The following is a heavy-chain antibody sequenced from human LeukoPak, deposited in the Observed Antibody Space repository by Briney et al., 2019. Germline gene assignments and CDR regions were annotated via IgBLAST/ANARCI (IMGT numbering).Heavy chain of an antibody. CDR3: AREASGGYFDY. Sequence: ASVKVSCKASGYTFSSCYMHWVRQAPGQGLEWVGLINPTGDSTNYAQNFRGRVTMTRDTSTSTLYMDLSSLRSEDTAVYYCAREASGGYFDYWGQGTLVTVSS. CDR2: INPTGDST. CDR1: GYTFSSCY. V-gene: IGHV1-46*01. J-gene: IGHJ4*02. D-gene: IGHD4-23*01.